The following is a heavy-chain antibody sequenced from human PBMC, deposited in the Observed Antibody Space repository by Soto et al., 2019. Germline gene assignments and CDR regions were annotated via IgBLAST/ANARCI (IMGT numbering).Heavy chain of an antibody. D-gene: IGHD1-26*01. CDR2: VNWNGGST. CDR1: GFTFDDYG. CDR3: VRGASLNFDY. J-gene: IGHJ4*02. V-gene: IGHV3-20*04. Sequence: PGGSLRLSCGASGFTFDDYGMSWARQAPGKGLEWVSGVNWNGGSTGYADSVKGRFTISRDNAKNSLYLQMNSLRAEDTAFYYCVRGASLNFDYWGQGTLVTVSS.